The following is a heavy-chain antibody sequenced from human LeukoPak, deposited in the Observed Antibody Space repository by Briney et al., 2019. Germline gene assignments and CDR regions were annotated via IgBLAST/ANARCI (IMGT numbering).Heavy chain of an antibody. CDR2: IIPIFGTA. CDR3: ARESSGWYGASDY. D-gene: IGHD6-19*01. CDR1: GGTFSSYA. Sequence: GASVKVSCKASGGTFSSYAISWVRQAPGQGLEWMGGIIPIFGTANYAQKFQGRVTITADKTTSTAYMELSSLRSEDTAVYYCARESSGWYGASDYWGQGTLVTVSS. V-gene: IGHV1-69*06. J-gene: IGHJ4*02.